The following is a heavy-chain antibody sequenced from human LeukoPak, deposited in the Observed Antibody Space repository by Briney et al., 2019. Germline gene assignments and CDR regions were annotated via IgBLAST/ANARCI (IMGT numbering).Heavy chain of an antibody. CDR1: GYTFTGYY. CDR3: ARDYGDNLYYYYYYMDV. CDR2: INPNSGGT. J-gene: IGHJ6*03. D-gene: IGHD4-17*01. V-gene: IGHV1-2*02. Sequence: ASVNVSSKASGYTFTGYYMHWVRQAPGQGLEWMGWINPNSGGTNYAQKFQGRVTMTRDTSISTAYMELSRLRSDDTAVYYCARDYGDNLYYYYYYMDVWGKGTTVTVSS.